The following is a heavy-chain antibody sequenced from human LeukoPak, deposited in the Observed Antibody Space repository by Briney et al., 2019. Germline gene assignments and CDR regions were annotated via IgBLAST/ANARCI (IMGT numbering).Heavy chain of an antibody. CDR3: AREQQSIAVAGTLDY. CDR2: ISADNGNT. Sequence: GASVKVSCKTSGYTFTNYGISWVRQAPGQGLEWMGRISADNGNTNYAQRVQGRVTLTTDTSTNTAYMELRSLRSDDTGVYYCAREQQSIAVAGTLDYWGQGTLVTVSS. CDR1: GYTFTNYG. D-gene: IGHD6-19*01. J-gene: IGHJ4*02. V-gene: IGHV1-18*01.